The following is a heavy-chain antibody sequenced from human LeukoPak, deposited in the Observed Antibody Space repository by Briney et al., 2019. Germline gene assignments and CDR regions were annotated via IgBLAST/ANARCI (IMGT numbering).Heavy chain of an antibody. J-gene: IGHJ6*03. D-gene: IGHD3-3*01. CDR1: GGSISSGSYY. CDR2: IYTSGST. Sequence: SETLSLTCTVSGGSISSGSYYWSWIRQPAGKGLEWIGRIYTSGSTNYNPSLKSRVTISVDTSKNQFSLKLSSVTAADTAVYYCARVSTIFGVANGYYYYYMDVWGKGTTVTVSS. CDR3: ARVSTIFGVANGYYYYYMDV. V-gene: IGHV4-61*02.